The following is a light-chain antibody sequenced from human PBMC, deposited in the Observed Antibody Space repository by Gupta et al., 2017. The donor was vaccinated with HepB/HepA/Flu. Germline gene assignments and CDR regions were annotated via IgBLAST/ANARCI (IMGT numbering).Light chain of an antibody. J-gene: IGLJ3*02. Sequence: QSALTQPASVSGSPRQSITIPRTGTSSDIGSWNVVSWYQQYPGKAPQLLIYEVTKRHSGVSNRFSGSKSGNTASLTISGLQAEDEADYYCCAYADANTWLFGGGTKLTVL. CDR2: EVT. CDR1: SSDIGSWNV. V-gene: IGLV2-23*02. CDR3: CAYADANTWL.